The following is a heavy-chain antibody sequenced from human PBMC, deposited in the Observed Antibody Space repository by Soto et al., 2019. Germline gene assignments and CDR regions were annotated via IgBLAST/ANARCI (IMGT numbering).Heavy chain of an antibody. J-gene: IGHJ4*02. CDR3: ARVKPDSSGYYYVLYFDY. Sequence: GASVKVSCKASGGTFSSYASSWVRQAPGQGLEWMGGIIPIFGTANYAQKFQGRVTITADESTSTAYMELSSLRSEDTAVYYCARVKPDSSGYYYVLYFDYWGQGTLVTVSS. D-gene: IGHD3-22*01. CDR2: IIPIFGTA. CDR1: GGTFSSYA. V-gene: IGHV1-69*13.